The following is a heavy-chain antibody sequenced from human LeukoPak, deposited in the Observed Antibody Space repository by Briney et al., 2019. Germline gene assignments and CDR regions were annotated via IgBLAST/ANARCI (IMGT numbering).Heavy chain of an antibody. Sequence: SETLSLTCAVYGGSFSGYYWSWIRQPPGKGLEWIGEINHSGSTNYNPPLKSRVTISVDTSKNQFSLKLSSVTAADTAVYYCARHRPRYYYDSSGYRPFDYWGQGTLVTVSS. D-gene: IGHD3-22*01. V-gene: IGHV4-34*01. CDR2: INHSGST. J-gene: IGHJ4*02. CDR1: GGSFSGYY. CDR3: ARHRPRYYYDSSGYRPFDY.